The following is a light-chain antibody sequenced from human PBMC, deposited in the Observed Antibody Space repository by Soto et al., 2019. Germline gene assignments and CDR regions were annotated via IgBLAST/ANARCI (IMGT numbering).Light chain of an antibody. V-gene: IGKV3-20*01. CDR3: QQYGSSPWT. J-gene: IGKJ1*01. CDR2: GAS. Sequence: EIVLTQSPGTLSLSPVEGATLSCRASESVASNYLAWYQQKPGQAPRLLFYGASIRATGIPDRFSGSGSGTDFTLTLTRLQPEDFAVYYCQQYGSSPWTSGQGTKVDIK. CDR1: ESVASNY.